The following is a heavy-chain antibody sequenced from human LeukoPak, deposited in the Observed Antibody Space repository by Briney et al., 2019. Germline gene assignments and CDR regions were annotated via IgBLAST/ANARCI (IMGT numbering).Heavy chain of an antibody. D-gene: IGHD3-22*01. CDR1: GGSVSSSSHY. CDR2: LYYSGST. V-gene: IGHV4-39*01. J-gene: IGHJ4*02. CDR3: AAYDSSGGYFDY. Sequence: SETLSLTCTVSGGSVSSSSHYWGWIRQPPGKGLEWIGSLYYSGSTHYNPSLKSRVTISVDTSKNQFSLKLNSVTAADTAVYYCAAYDSSGGYFDYWGQGTLVTVSS.